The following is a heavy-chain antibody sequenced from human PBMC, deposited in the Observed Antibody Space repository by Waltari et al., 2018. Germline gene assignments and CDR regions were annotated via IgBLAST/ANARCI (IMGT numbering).Heavy chain of an antibody. CDR3: VKTYCGGDCYYGFDY. D-gene: IGHD2-21*02. Sequence: EVQLLESGGGLVQPGGSLRLSCAASGFTFSSYAMSWVRQAPGKGLEWVSAISGSGGSTCYADSVKGRFTISRDNSKNTLYLQMNSLRAEDTAVYYCVKTYCGGDCYYGFDYWGQGTLVTVSS. J-gene: IGHJ4*02. CDR1: GFTFSSYA. CDR2: ISGSGGST. V-gene: IGHV3-23*01.